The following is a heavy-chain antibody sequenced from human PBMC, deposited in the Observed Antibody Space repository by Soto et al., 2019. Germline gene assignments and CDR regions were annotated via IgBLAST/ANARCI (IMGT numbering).Heavy chain of an antibody. CDR2: IYHSGST. V-gene: IGHV4-30-2*01. CDR3: SSLRSGWGIDY. D-gene: IGHD6-19*01. J-gene: IGHJ4*02. CDR1: GGSISSGGYS. Sequence: QLQLQESGSGLVKPSQTLSLTCAVSGGSISSGGYSWSWIRQPPGKGLEWIGYIYHSGSTYYNPSPKSRCTISVDRSKTQFSLELSSVTAADTAVYYCSSLRSGWGIDYWGQGTLVTVSS.